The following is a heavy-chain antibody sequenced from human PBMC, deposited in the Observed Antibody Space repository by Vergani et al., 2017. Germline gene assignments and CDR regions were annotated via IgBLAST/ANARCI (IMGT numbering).Heavy chain of an antibody. V-gene: IGHV4-59*01. CDR2: IYYSGST. CDR3: ARYGDYVYYFDY. Sequence: QVQLQESCPGLVQPSETLSLTCTVSGGSISSYYWSWIRQPPGKGLEWIGYIYYSGSTNYNPSLKSRVTISVDTSKNQFSLKLSSVTAADTAVYYCARYGDYVYYFDYWGQGTLVTVSS. D-gene: IGHD4-17*01. CDR1: GGSISSYY. J-gene: IGHJ4*02.